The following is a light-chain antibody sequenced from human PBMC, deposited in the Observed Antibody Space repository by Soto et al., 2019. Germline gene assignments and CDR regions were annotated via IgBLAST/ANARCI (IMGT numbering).Light chain of an antibody. Sequence: QSALTQPASVSGSPGQSITISCTGTSNDVGGYDYVTWYQHHPGKAPKLMIYDVSKRPSGAPNRFSGSKSGNTASLTISGLQAEDEADYYCCSYAGSSTWVFGTGTKVTVL. V-gene: IGLV2-14*03. CDR3: CSYAGSSTWV. CDR1: SNDVGGYDY. CDR2: DVS. J-gene: IGLJ1*01.